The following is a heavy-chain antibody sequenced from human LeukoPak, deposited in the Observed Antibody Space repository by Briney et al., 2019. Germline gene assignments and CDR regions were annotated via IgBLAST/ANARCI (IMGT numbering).Heavy chain of an antibody. CDR3: ARRNVGGSYYGY. Sequence: SETLSLTCTVSGGSISSSSYYWGWIRQPPGKGLEWIGSIYYSGSTYYTPSLKSRVTISVDTSKNQFSLKLSSVTAADTAVYYCARRNVGGSYYGYWGQGTLVTVSS. J-gene: IGHJ4*02. D-gene: IGHD1-26*01. V-gene: IGHV4-39*01. CDR1: GGSISSSSYY. CDR2: IYYSGST.